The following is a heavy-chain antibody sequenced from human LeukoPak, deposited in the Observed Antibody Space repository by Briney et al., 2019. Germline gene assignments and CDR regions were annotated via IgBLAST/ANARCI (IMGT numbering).Heavy chain of an antibody. V-gene: IGHV3-21*06. J-gene: IGHJ4*01. CDR2: ITSSGTYI. D-gene: IGHD1-26*01. CDR1: GFTFNTFH. Sequence: GGSLRLSCAASGFTFNTFHMNWVRQAPGKGLEWVSSITSSGTYITYADSVQGRFTISRDNAKNSLYLQMNSLRVDDTALYCRARASGGWDLDYWGHGTLVTVSS. CDR3: ARASGGWDLDY.